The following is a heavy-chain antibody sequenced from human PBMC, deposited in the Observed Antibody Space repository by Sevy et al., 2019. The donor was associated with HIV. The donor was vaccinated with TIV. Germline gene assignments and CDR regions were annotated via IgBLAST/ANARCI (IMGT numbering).Heavy chain of an antibody. V-gene: IGHV3-21*01. CDR2: ISSSSSYI. CDR3: ARDIVVVPAAIAGAFDI. J-gene: IGHJ3*02. D-gene: IGHD2-2*01. Sequence: GSLRLSCAASGFTFSSYSMNWVRQAPGKGLEWVSSISSSSSYIYYADSVKGRFTISRDNAKNSLYLQMNSLRAEDTAVYYCARDIVVVPAAIAGAFDIWGQGTMVTVSS. CDR1: GFTFSSYS.